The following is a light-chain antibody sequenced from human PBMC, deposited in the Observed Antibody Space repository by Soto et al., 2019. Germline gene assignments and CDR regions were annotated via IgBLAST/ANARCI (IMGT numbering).Light chain of an antibody. V-gene: IGKV4-1*01. CDR3: KQYYITPWT. Sequence: DIVMTQSPDSLAVSLGERATINCKSSQSVLYSSNNKNYLAWYQQKPGQPPKLLIYWASTRESGVPDRFSGSGSGTDFTLNIISLKAEDLAVYDCKQYYITPWTFGQGTNVEIK. CDR1: QSVLYSSNNKNY. CDR2: WAS. J-gene: IGKJ1*01.